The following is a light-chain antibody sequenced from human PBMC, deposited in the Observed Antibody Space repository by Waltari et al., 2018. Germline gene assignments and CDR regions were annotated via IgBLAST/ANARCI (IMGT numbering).Light chain of an antibody. J-gene: IGKJ1*01. Sequence: DIVMTQSPLSLPVSPGEPASIACRSSQSLLHSYGYNYLDWYLQTPGQSPQLLISLGSPRAYGVPDRLSGSGSGPDFTLQISRVEAEHVGIYYCMQALQTPRTFGQGTKVEIK. CDR1: QSLLHSYGYNY. CDR2: LGS. V-gene: IGKV2-28*01. CDR3: MQALQTPRT.